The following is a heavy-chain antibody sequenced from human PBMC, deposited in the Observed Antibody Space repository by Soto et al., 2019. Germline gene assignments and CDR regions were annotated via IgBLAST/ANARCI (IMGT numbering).Heavy chain of an antibody. V-gene: IGHV3-23*01. Sequence: PGGSLRLSCAASGFTFSNYAMTWARQAPGKGLEWVSSLLRSGSTAYYADSVRGRFTVSSDTSANSLYLQMDSLRAEDTAIYYCAKDAISGDGIWLMDSWGQGTLVTVPS. CDR1: GFTFSNYA. J-gene: IGHJ5*02. CDR2: LLRSGSTA. D-gene: IGHD4-17*01. CDR3: AKDAISGDGIWLMDS.